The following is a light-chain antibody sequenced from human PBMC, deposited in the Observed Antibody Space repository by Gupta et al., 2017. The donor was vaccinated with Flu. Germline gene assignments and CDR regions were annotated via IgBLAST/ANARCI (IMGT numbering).Light chain of an antibody. J-gene: IGLJ1*01. CDR2: DVS. CDR1: SSDVGGYNY. V-gene: IGLV2-11*01. Sequence: QSALTQPRSVSGSPGQSVPISCTGTSSDVGGYNYDSWYQHHPGEAPKLIICDVSQRPSGVPDRFSGSKSGNTASLTITGLQAEDEADYYCCSYAGYYTSVFGTGTKVTVL. CDR3: CSYAGYYTSV.